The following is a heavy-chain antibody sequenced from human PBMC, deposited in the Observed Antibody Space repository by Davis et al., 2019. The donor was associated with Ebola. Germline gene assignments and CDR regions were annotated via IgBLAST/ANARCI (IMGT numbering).Heavy chain of an antibody. D-gene: IGHD6-13*01. V-gene: IGHV4-59*08. CDR2: IYYSGST. CDR1: GGSINSYY. CDR3: ARHGAAAAPFWY. J-gene: IGHJ4*02. Sequence: MPSEILSLTCTVSGGSINSYYWSWIRQPPGKGLEWIGYIYYSGSTNYNPPLKSRVTISVDTSKNQFSLKLSSVTAADTAVYYCARHGAAAAPFWYWGQGTLVTVSS.